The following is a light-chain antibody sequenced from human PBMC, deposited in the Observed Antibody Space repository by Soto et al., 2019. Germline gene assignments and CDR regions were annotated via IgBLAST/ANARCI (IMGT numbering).Light chain of an antibody. Sequence: IVFSQSPAPPSLSPGERATPSCRASQSVSSYLAWYQQKPGQAPRLLIYDASNRATGIPARFSGSGSGTDFTLTISSLEPEDFAVYYCQQRSNWPTFGQGTRLEIK. V-gene: IGKV3-11*01. CDR1: QSVSSY. J-gene: IGKJ5*01. CDR3: QQRSNWPT. CDR2: DAS.